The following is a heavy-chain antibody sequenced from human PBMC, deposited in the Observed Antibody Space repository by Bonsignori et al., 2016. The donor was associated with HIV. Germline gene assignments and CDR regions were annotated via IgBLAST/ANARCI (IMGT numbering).Heavy chain of an antibody. V-gene: IGHV3-21*01. D-gene: IGHD2-8*01. Sequence: GGSLRLSCAASGFTFSSYSMNWVRQAPGKGLEWVSSISSSSSYIYYADSVKGRFTISRDNAKNSLYLQMNSLRAEDTAVYYCARDRKPLMVYALDAFDIWGQGTMVTVSS. CDR1: GFTFSSYS. CDR2: ISSSSSYI. CDR3: ARDRKPLMVYALDAFDI. J-gene: IGHJ3*02.